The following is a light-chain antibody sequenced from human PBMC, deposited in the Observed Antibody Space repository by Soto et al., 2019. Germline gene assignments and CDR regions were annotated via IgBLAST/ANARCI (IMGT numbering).Light chain of an antibody. CDR3: QVRDTLTDHVV. CDR2: DDR. J-gene: IGLJ2*01. V-gene: IGLV3-21*02. Sequence: SYVLTQPPSVSVAPGQTARVTCGGDNIGSNSVHWYQQKPGQAPVVVVYDDRERPSGIPERFSGSNSGNTATLTISRVGAGDEAVYYCQVRDTLTDHVVFGGGTKLDRP. CDR1: NIGSNS.